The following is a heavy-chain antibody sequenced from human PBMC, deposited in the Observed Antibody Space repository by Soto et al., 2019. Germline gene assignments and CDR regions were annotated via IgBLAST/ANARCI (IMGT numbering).Heavy chain of an antibody. CDR1: GYTFTSYG. CDR3: ARDRGSYALDY. Sequence: QVQLVQSGAEVKKPGASVKVSCKASGYTFTSYGISWVRQAPGQGLEWMGWISAYNGNTNYAQKLQGRVTMTTDTSTSTGYMELRSPRSDDKAVYYCARDRGSYALDYWGQGTLVTVSS. V-gene: IGHV1-18*01. CDR2: ISAYNGNT. D-gene: IGHD1-26*01. J-gene: IGHJ4*02.